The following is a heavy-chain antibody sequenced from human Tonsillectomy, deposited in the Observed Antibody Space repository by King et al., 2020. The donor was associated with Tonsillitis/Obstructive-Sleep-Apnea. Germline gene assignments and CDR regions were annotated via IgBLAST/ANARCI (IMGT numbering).Heavy chain of an antibody. J-gene: IGHJ3*02. V-gene: IGHV3-21*01. CDR3: ARGAYYDSSGNAFDI. CDR2: ISSSSSNI. CDR1: GFTFSSYS. D-gene: IGHD3-22*01. Sequence: VQLVESGGGLVKPGGSLRLSCAASGFTFSSYSMNWVRQAPGKGLDWVSSISSSSSNIYYADSVKGRFTISRDNAKNSLYLQMNSLRAEDTAVYYCARGAYYDSSGNAFDIWGQGTMVTVSS.